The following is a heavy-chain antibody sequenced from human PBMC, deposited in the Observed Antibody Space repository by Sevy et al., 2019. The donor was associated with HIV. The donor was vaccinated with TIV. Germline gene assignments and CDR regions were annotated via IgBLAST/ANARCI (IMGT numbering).Heavy chain of an antibody. V-gene: IGHV4-59*01. CDR1: GGSINSYS. CDR2: IYYSGAT. D-gene: IGHD3-10*01. Sequence: SETLSLTCTVSGGSINSYSWSWIRQSPGKGLEWIGYIYYSGATKYNPSLRSRVTISVDTSKNQFSLKLTSVTAADTAFYFCARERGSVTTLPAFDIWGQGTLVTVSS. CDR3: ARERGSVTTLPAFDI. J-gene: IGHJ3*02.